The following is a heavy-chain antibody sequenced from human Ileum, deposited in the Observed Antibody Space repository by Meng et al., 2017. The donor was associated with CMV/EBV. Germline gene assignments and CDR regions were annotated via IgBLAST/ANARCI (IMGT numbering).Heavy chain of an antibody. Sequence: GESLKISCAASGFTFSSCWMHWVRQAPGKGLVWVSRINSDGSSTSYADSVKGRFTISRDNSKNTLYLQMNSLRAEDTAVYYCAANFGLLGGYGMDVWGQGTTV. D-gene: IGHD4/OR15-4a*01. J-gene: IGHJ6*01. CDR2: INSDGSST. CDR1: GFTFSSCW. V-gene: IGHV3-74*01. CDR3: AANFGLLGGYGMDV.